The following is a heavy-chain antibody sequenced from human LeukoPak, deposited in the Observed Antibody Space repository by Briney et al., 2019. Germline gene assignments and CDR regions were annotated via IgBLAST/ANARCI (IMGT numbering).Heavy chain of an antibody. CDR3: ARAVYRSGGYYFDY. CDR2: ISYDGSDK. J-gene: IGHJ4*02. D-gene: IGHD6-19*01. V-gene: IGHV3-30*04. Sequence: PGRSLRLSCAASGFTFSSYAMQCVRQAPGKGLEWVAVISYDGSDKNYADSVKGRFTISRDNSKNTLYLQMNSLRADDTAVYYCARAVYRSGGYYFDYWGQGTLVIVSS. CDR1: GFTFSSYA.